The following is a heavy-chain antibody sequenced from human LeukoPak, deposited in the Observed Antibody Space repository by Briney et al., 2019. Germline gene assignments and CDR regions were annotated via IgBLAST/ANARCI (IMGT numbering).Heavy chain of an antibody. CDR1: RLTFNNYW. CDR2: INIDGSSI. V-gene: IGHV3-74*01. D-gene: IGHD6-13*01. J-gene: IGHJ4*02. CDR3: ARVPATGTQFDY. Sequence: PGGSLRLSCTASRLTFNNYWMHWVRQAPGKERVWVSRINIDGSSISYADSVKGRFTISRDNAKSTLYLQMNSLRAEDAALYYCARVPATGTQFDYWGQGTLVTVSS.